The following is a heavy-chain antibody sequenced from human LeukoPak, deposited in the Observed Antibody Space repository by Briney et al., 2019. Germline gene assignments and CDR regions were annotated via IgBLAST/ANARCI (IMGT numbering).Heavy chain of an antibody. V-gene: IGHV3-30-3*01. CDR3: AKAGLAYSWGSNYFDY. D-gene: IGHD2-21*01. Sequence: PGGSLRLSCAASGFTFSSYAMHWVRQAPGKGLEWVAVISYDGSNKYYADSVKGRFTISRDNSKNTLYLQMNSLRAEDTAVYYCAKAGLAYSWGSNYFDYWGQGTLVTVSS. CDR1: GFTFSSYA. CDR2: ISYDGSNK. J-gene: IGHJ4*02.